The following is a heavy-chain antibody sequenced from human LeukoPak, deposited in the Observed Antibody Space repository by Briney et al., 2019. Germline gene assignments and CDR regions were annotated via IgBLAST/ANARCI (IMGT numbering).Heavy chain of an antibody. J-gene: IGHJ3*02. CDR2: INPSNGRT. CDR1: GYTFTSYY. V-gene: IGHV1-46*01. Sequence: ASVKVSCKASGYTFTSYYMHWVRQAPGQGLEWMGIINPSNGRTSYAQKLQGRVTMTRDMSTTTVYMELSSLRSEDTAVYYCARSRKLGGDSFSDAFDIWGQGTVVTVSS. D-gene: IGHD2-21*02. CDR3: ARSRKLGGDSFSDAFDI.